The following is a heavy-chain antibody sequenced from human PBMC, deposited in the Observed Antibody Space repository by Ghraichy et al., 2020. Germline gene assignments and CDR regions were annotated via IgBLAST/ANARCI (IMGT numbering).Heavy chain of an antibody. CDR3: VRSLIAAAGTGAFDI. V-gene: IGHV3-23*01. CDR1: GFTLSNYP. Sequence: GSLRLSCAASGFTLSNYPMSWVRQAPGKGLEWVSTIRDSDEKTYYADSVGGRFTISRDTSKNTLYMQVNYLRAEDTAVYYCVRSLIAAAGTGAFDIWGQGTVVTVSS. D-gene: IGHD6-13*01. J-gene: IGHJ3*02. CDR2: IRDSDEKT.